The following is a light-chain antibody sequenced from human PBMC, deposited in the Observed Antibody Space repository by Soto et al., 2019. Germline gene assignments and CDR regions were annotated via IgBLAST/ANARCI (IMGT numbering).Light chain of an antibody. CDR1: QSVSSN. J-gene: IGKJ3*01. CDR2: GAS. CDR3: QQYDNWPFT. V-gene: IGKV3-15*01. Sequence: EIVMTQSPATLSASPGERATLSCRASQSVSSNLAWYQQKPGQAPRLLIYGASTRATGTTARFSGCGSGPEFTLTISSLQSGDFEVDYWQQYDNWPFTFGPGTQVDIK.